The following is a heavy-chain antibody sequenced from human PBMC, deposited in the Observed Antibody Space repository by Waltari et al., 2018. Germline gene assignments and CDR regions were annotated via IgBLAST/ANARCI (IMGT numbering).Heavy chain of an antibody. D-gene: IGHD1-26*01. CDR1: RFSLTTYG. CDR2: ISSDGSYE. Sequence: QVQLVESGGGVVQPGRSLRLSCAASRFSLTTYGMHWVRQAPGKGLGWVAFISSDGSYEYYPDAVKGRFTISRDNSKTTVFLQMNSLRDEDTAVYYCATRDILGGSQNYYYYGMDVWGQGTRVTVSS. J-gene: IGHJ6*02. V-gene: IGHV3-30*03. CDR3: ATRDILGGSQNYYYYGMDV.